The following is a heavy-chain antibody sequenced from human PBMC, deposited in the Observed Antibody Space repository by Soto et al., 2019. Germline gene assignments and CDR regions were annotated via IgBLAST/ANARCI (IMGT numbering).Heavy chain of an antibody. J-gene: IGHJ4*02. CDR1: GFTFSSYA. D-gene: IGHD4-17*01. CDR3: AKDGTVTSACDY. CDR2: LSGSGGST. V-gene: IGHV3-23*01. Sequence: EVQLLESGGGLVQPGGSLRLSCAASGFTFSSYAMSCVRQVPGKGLGWVSGLSGSGGSTYYAASGKGRFTISRDSTKTTLYLQMNSLRAEDTAVYYCAKDGTVTSACDYWGQGALVTVSS.